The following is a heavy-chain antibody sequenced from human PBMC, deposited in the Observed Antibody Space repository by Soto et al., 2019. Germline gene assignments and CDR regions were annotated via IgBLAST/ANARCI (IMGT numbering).Heavy chain of an antibody. CDR2: INPNSGGT. D-gene: IGHD1-1*01. V-gene: IGHV1-2*02. CDR3: AREPATAKPEGVDF. CDR1: GYTFSDYY. J-gene: IGHJ4*02. Sequence: ASVKVSCKASGYTFSDYYIHWVRQAPGQGLEWMGWINPNSGGTKYAPKFQGGVTMTRDTSITTAYMELSRLRSGDTAVYYCAREPATAKPEGVDFWGQGTLVTVAS.